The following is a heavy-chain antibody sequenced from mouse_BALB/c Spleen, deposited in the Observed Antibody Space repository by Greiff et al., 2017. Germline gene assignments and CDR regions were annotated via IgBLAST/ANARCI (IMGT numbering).Heavy chain of an antibody. CDR2: ISSGSSTI. J-gene: IGHJ3*01. Sequence: EVKLVQSGGGLVHPGRSRKISSAVSAFPFRSSGMHWVRQAPEKGLEWVAYISSGSSTIYYADTVKGRFTISRYNPKNTLFLQMTSLWSEDTDIYYRAIHSFAKWGQGTLGTVST. CDR3: AIHSFAK. V-gene: IGHV5-17*02. CDR1: AFPFRSSG.